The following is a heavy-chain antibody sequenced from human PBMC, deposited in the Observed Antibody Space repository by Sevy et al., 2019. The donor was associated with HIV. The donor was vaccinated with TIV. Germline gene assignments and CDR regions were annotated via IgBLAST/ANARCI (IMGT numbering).Heavy chain of an antibody. J-gene: IGHJ4*02. D-gene: IGHD5-12*01. V-gene: IGHV3-48*02. CDR3: ARGYTGYDVGPLDY. CDR1: GFTFSSYS. CDR2: ISSSSTTI. Sequence: GGSLRLSCAASGFTFSSYSMNWVRQAPGKGLEWVSYISSSSTTIYYADSVKGRFTISRDNAKNSLYLQMNSLRDEDAAVYYCARGYTGYDVGPLDYWGQRTLVTVSS.